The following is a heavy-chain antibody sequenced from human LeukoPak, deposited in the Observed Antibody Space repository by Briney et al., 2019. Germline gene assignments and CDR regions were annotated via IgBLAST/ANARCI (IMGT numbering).Heavy chain of an antibody. V-gene: IGHV4-38-2*01. CDR2: VFHTGTA. CDR3: TKNDVGDYGT. CDR1: GFTFSSYA. J-gene: IGHJ5*02. D-gene: IGHD4-17*01. Sequence: GSLRLSCAASGFTFSSYAMGWIRQPPGKGLEWIGSVFHTGTAYYNPSLRSRVTISVDTSKNQFPLKLSFVTAADTAVYYCTKNDVGDYGTWGQGTLVIVSS.